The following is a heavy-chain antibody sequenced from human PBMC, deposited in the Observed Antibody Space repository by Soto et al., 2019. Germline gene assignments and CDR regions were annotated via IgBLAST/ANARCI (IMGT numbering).Heavy chain of an antibody. CDR3: AYGDSRGPFDS. J-gene: IGHJ4*02. D-gene: IGHD4-17*01. V-gene: IGHV4-59*01. CDR1: GGYIISYY. CDR2: IYNSGST. Sequence: SETLSLTCTVSGGYIISYYWGWIRQPPGKGLEWIGYIYNSGSTNYNPSLKSRVTISVDTSKNQFSLKLSSVTAADTAVYYCAYGDSRGPFDSWGQGTLVTVSS.